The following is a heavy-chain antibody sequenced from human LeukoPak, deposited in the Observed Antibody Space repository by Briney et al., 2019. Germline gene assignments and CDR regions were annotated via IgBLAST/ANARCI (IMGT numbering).Heavy chain of an antibody. CDR1: GFTFTSYA. CDR3: VRASGLRSFTLIS. D-gene: IGHD3-3*01. J-gene: IGHJ5*02. CDR2: ISDATAGT. Sequence: GGSLRLSCAASGFTFTSYAMNWVRQAPGKGLEWVSRISDATAGTYYADSVKGRFTISRDNSKNTLYLQMNSLRAEDTAVYYCVRASGLRSFTLISWGLGTLVTVSS. V-gene: IGHV3-23*01.